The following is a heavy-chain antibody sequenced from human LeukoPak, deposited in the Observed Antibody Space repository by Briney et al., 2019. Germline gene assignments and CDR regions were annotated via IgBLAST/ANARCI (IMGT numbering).Heavy chain of an antibody. CDR2: INPNSGGT. CDR1: GYTFTGYY. CDR3: ATSRHYSKTSQLERRNEEPILDY. D-gene: IGHD1-1*01. J-gene: IGHJ4*02. Sequence: GASVKVSCKASGYTFTGYYMHWVRQAPGQGLEWMGWINPNSGGTNYAQRFQGRVTMTRDTSISTAYMELSRLRSDDTAVYYCATSRHYSKTSQLERRNEEPILDYWGQGTLVTVSS. V-gene: IGHV1-2*02.